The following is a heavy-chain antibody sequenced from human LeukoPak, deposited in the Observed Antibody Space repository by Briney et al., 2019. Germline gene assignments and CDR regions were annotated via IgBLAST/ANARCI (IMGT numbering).Heavy chain of an antibody. J-gene: IGHJ6*02. CDR3: ARVVRGYSYGWADYYYYGMDV. V-gene: IGHV1-46*01. Sequence: ASVKVSCKASGYTFTSYYMHWVRQAPGQGLEWMGIINPSGGSTSYAQKFQGRVTMTRDTSTSTVYMELSSLGSEDTAVYYCARVVRGYSYGWADYYYYGMDVWGQGTTVAVSS. CDR2: INPSGGST. D-gene: IGHD5-18*01. CDR1: GYTFTSYY.